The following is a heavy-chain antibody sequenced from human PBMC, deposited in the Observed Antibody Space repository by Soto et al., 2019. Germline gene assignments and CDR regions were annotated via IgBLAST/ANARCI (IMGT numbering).Heavy chain of an antibody. CDR1: GFTFSSYA. Sequence: GSLRLSCSASGFTFSSYAMHWVRQAPGKGLEYVSAISSNGGSTYYADSVKGRFTISRDNSKNTLYLQMSSLRAEDTAVYYCTPTGDAIFGVVVFDYWGQGTLVTVSS. J-gene: IGHJ4*02. CDR3: TPTGDAIFGVVVFDY. CDR2: ISSNGGST. D-gene: IGHD3-3*01. V-gene: IGHV3-64D*06.